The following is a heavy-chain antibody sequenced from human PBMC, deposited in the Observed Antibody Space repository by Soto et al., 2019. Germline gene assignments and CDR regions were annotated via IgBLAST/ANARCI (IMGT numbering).Heavy chain of an antibody. V-gene: IGHV3-15*01. CDR1: GFTFSDAW. CDR2: IKRKTDGGTA. D-gene: IGHD2-15*01. CDR3: TTVTVVDVHSDY. J-gene: IGHJ4*02. Sequence: GGSLRLSCAVSGFTFSDAWMSWVRQAPGTGLEWVGRIKRKTDGGTADYPAPVKGRFTISRDDSENMLYLQMNSLKTEDTAVYYCTTVTVVDVHSDYWGQGTLVTVSS.